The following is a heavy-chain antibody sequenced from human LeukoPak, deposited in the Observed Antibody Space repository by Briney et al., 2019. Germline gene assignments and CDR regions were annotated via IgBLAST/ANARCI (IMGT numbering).Heavy chain of an antibody. Sequence: ASVKVSCKASGYSFTSSDINWVRQAPGQGLEWMGWVNPNNGNTEYAQKFQGRLTITSNTATFTAYMELSSLTAEDTAIYYCARGSGWRSNFYYYMDVWGKGTTVTVSS. CDR2: VNPNNGNT. CDR1: GYSFTSSD. J-gene: IGHJ6*03. D-gene: IGHD6-19*01. V-gene: IGHV1-8*03. CDR3: ARGSGWRSNFYYYMDV.